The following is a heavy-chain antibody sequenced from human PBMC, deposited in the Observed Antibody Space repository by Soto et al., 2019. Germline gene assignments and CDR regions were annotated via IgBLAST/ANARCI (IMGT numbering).Heavy chain of an antibody. CDR3: AKDYDNWVVPPHRWFDS. CDR1: VFNFRSYG. V-gene: IGHV3-30*18. D-gene: IGHD1-1*01. CDR2: ISFDGSEK. J-gene: IGHJ5*01. Sequence: GWSLRLSWAASVFNFRSYGMNWVRQPPGKGLEWVAVISFDGSEKDHADSVKGRFTISRDNSMDTLFLQMNSLTTEDTAVYYCAKDYDNWVVPPHRWFDSWGQGTLVTVSS.